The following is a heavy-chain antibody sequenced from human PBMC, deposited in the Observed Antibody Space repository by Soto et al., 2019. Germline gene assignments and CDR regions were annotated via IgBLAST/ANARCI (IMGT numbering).Heavy chain of an antibody. Sequence: EVQLLESGGGLVQPGGSLRLSCAASGFTFSSYAMSWVRQAPGKGLEWVSAISGSGGSTYYADSVKGRFTISRDNSKNPLYLQMNSLRAEDTAVYYCAKGSGASVLRLYGMDVWGQGTTVTVSS. CDR3: AKGSGASVLRLYGMDV. D-gene: IGHD2-8*01. V-gene: IGHV3-23*01. CDR2: ISGSGGST. CDR1: GFTFSSYA. J-gene: IGHJ6*02.